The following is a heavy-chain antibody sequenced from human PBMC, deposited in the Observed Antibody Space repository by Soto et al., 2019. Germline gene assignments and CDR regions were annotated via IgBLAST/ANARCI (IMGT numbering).Heavy chain of an antibody. J-gene: IGHJ4*02. CDR2: IYHSGST. D-gene: IGHD1-26*01. CDR1: GYSISSGYY. CDR3: ARIIVGANQFDY. Sequence: SETLSLTCAVSGYSISSGYYWGWIRQPPGKGLEWIGSIYHSGSTYYNPSLKSRVAISVDTSKNQFSLKLSSVTAADTAVYYCARIIVGANQFDYWGQGTLXTVSS. V-gene: IGHV4-38-2*01.